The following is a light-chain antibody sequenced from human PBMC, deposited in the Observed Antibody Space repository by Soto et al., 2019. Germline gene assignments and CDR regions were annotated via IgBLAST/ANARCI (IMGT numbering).Light chain of an antibody. CDR3: AAWDDSLNGHYV. J-gene: IGLJ1*01. V-gene: IGLV1-44*01. CDR1: SSNIGSNT. CDR2: SNN. Sequence: QSFLTQPPSASGTPGQRVTIACSGSSSNIGSNTVNWYQQLPGTAPKLLIYSNNQRPSGVPDRFSGSKSGTSASLAISGLQSEDEADYYCAAWDDSLNGHYVFGTGTKVTVL.